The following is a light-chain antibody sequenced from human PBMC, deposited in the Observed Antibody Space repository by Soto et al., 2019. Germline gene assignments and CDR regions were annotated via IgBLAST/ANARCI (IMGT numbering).Light chain of an antibody. V-gene: IGKV3-20*01. CDR1: QSVSRNF. CDR3: QQYGDSPVT. CDR2: ASS. Sequence: EIVLTQSPGTLSLSPGERATLSCRASQSVSRNFLTWHQQKPGQSPRLLIYASSSRATGIPDRFSGSGSGTDFTLTISRLEPEDFAVDYCQQYGDSPVTFGQGTKVDIK. J-gene: IGKJ1*01.